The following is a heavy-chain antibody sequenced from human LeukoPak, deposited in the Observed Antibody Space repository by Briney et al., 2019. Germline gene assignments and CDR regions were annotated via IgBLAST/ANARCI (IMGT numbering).Heavy chain of an antibody. CDR2: IYSGGST. D-gene: IGHD3-10*01. CDR1: GFTVISNY. Sequence: TGGSLRLSCAASGFTVISNYMSWVRQAPGKGLEWVSVIYSGGSTYYADSVKGRFTISRDNSKNTLYLQMNSLRAEDTAVYYCAKVDDYYGSGSYFVDSWGQGTLVTVSS. V-gene: IGHV3-53*01. J-gene: IGHJ4*02. CDR3: AKVDDYYGSGSYFVDS.